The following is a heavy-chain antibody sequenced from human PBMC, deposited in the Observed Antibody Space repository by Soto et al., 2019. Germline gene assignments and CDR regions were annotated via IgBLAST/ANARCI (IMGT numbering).Heavy chain of an antibody. CDR1: GFTVSSNY. J-gene: IGHJ4*02. D-gene: IGHD1-26*01. Sequence: GGSLRLSCAASGFTVSSNYMSWVRQAPGKGLEWVSVIYSGGSTYYADSVKGRFTISRDNSKNTLYLQMNSLRAEDTAVYYCARERLTNSGSYLDYWGQGTLVTVSS. CDR2: IYSGGST. V-gene: IGHV3-53*01. CDR3: ARERLTNSGSYLDY.